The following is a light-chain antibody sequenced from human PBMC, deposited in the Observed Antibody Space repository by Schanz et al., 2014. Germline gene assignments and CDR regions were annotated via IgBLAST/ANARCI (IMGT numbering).Light chain of an antibody. J-gene: IGLJ1*01. CDR1: SSDVGGYDY. V-gene: IGLV2-14*01. Sequence: QSALTQPASVSGSPGQSITISCTGTSSDVGGYDYVSWYQQHPGKAPKLMIYDVSNRPSGVSNRFSGSKSGNTASLTISGLQAEDEADYYCSSYGGNLGVFGTGTKLTV. CDR2: DVS. CDR3: SSYGGNLGV.